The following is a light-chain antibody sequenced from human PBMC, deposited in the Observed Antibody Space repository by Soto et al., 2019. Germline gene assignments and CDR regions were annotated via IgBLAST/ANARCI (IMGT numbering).Light chain of an antibody. J-gene: IGLJ1*01. CDR1: SSDVGSYNL. Sequence: QSALTKPASVSGSPGQSITISCTGTSSDVGSYNLVSWYQQHPGKAPKLMIYEVSKRPSGVSNRFSGSKSGNTASLTISGLQAEDEADYYCCSYAGTSYVFGTGTKLTVL. V-gene: IGLV2-23*02. CDR2: EVS. CDR3: CSYAGTSYV.